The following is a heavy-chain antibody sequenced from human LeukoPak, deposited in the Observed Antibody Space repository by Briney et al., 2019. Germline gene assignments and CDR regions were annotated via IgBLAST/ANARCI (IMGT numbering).Heavy chain of an antibody. CDR3: ARDASGWYFDL. CDR1: GGSISSYY. CDR2: IYYSGST. J-gene: IGHJ2*01. D-gene: IGHD1-14*01. V-gene: IGHV4-59*01. Sequence: SETLSLTCTVSGGSISSYYWSWIRQPPGKGLEWIGYIYYSGSTNYNPSLKSRVTISVDTSKNQFSLKLSSVTAADTAVYYCARDASGWYFDLWGRGTLVTVSS.